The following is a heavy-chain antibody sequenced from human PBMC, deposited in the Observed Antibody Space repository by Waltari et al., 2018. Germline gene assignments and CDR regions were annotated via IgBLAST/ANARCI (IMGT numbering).Heavy chain of an antibody. CDR1: GGSFSGYY. CDR2: INHSGST. V-gene: IGHV4-34*01. Sequence: QVQLQQWGAGLLKPSETLSLTCAVYGGSFSGYYWSWIRQPPGKGLEWIGEINHSGSTNYNPSLKSRVTISVDTSKNQFSLKLSSVTAADTAVYYCARGGDIVVVVAATLGAFDIWGQGTMVTVSS. CDR3: ARGGDIVVVVAATLGAFDI. J-gene: IGHJ3*02. D-gene: IGHD2-15*01.